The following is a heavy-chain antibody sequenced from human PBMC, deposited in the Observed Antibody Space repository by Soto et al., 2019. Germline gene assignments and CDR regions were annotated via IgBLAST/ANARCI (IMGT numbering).Heavy chain of an antibody. Sequence: PSETLSLTCTVSGGSISSYYWNWIRQPPGKGLEWIGYIYYSGSTNYNPSLKSRVTISVDTSKNQFSLKLSSVTAADTAVYYCARRAVTSPYYYYYMDVWGKVTTVTVS. CDR3: ARRAVTSPYYYYYMDV. J-gene: IGHJ6*03. CDR1: GGSISSYY. D-gene: IGHD4-17*01. CDR2: IYYSGST. V-gene: IGHV4-59*08.